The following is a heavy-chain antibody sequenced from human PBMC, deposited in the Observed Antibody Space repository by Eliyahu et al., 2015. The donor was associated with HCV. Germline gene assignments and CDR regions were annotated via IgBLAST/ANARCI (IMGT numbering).Heavy chain of an antibody. D-gene: IGHD6-13*01. J-gene: IGHJ4*02. CDR2: ISGSGGST. CDR3: YRMAKEDSNADY. Sequence: EVQLLESGGGLVQPGGSLRLSCAASGFTFSSYAMSWVRQAPGKGLEWVSAISGSGGSTYYADSVKGRFTISRDNSKNTLYLQMNSLRAEDTAVYYCYRMAKEDSNADYWGQGTLVTVSS. V-gene: IGHV3-23*01. CDR1: GFTFSSYA.